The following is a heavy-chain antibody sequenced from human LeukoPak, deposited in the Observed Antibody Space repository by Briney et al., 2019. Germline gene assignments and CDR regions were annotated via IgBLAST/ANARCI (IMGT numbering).Heavy chain of an antibody. Sequence: PSETLSLTCTVSGGSISSYYWSWIRQPPGKGLEWIGYISYSGSTNHNPSLKSRVTISVDTSKNQFSLKLTSVTAADTAVYFCASRSYSDSNGYCVPFDYWGQGTLVTVSS. CDR3: ASRSYSDSNGYCVPFDY. V-gene: IGHV4-59*12. CDR2: ISYSGST. D-gene: IGHD3-22*01. J-gene: IGHJ4*02. CDR1: GGSISSYY.